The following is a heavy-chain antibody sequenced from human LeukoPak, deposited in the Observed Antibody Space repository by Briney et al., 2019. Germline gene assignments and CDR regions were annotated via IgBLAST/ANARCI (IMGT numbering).Heavy chain of an antibody. D-gene: IGHD6-19*01. CDR2: INPYNGNT. J-gene: IGHJ4*02. V-gene: IGHV1-18*01. CDR1: GYSFTIYG. CDR3: ARERSGWFFSN. Sequence: ASVTVSSTASGYSFTIYGITWVRQARGQGREWMGWINPYNGNTNYAQKLQGRVTMTTDTSTSTAYMDLRSLRSDDTAVYYCARERSGWFFSNWGQGTLVTVSS.